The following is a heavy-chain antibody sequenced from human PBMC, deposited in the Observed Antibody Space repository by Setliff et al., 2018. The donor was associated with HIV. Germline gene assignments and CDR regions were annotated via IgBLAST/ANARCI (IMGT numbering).Heavy chain of an antibody. Sequence: PGESLKISCQASGYNFNNYWIGWVRQMPGKGLEWMGVIFPGDSDTRYSPSFQGQVTISADKSISTAYLQWSSLKASDTAMYYCASGRKKNYDLFTGYYRILGVDFDYWGQGTLVTVSS. CDR3: ASGRKKNYDLFTGYYRILGVDFDY. J-gene: IGHJ4*02. CDR2: IFPGDSDT. CDR1: GYNFNNYW. V-gene: IGHV5-51*01. D-gene: IGHD3-9*01.